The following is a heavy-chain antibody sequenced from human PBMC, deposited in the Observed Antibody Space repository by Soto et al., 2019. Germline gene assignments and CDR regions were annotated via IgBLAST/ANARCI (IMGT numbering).Heavy chain of an antibody. CDR1: GGSMSSCY. J-gene: IGHJ4*02. Sequence: PSETLSLTCTVCGGSMSSCYWTCLRQSPGRGLEWIGYIYYSGTTYYNPSLKSRVNISIDTSKNQFSLNLSSVTAADTAVYFCAREAHIGGYKIDYWGQGTLVTVSS. CDR2: IYYSGTT. V-gene: IGHV4-59*04. CDR3: AREAHIGGYKIDY. D-gene: IGHD5-12*01.